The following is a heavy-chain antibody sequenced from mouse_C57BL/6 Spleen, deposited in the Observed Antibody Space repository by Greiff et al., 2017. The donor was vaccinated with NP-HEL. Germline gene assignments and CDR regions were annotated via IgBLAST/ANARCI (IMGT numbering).Heavy chain of an antibody. V-gene: IGHV5-9*01. Sequence: EVKLVESGGGLVKPGGSLKLSCAASGFTFSSYTMSWVRQTPQKRLEWVATISGGGGNTYYPDSVKGRFTISRDKAKNTLYLQMSSRRSADTALYYCARQDYDYDGGTYAMDYWGQRTSVTVSS. D-gene: IGHD2-4*01. CDR2: ISGGGGNT. CDR1: GFTFSSYT. J-gene: IGHJ4*01. CDR3: ARQDYDYDGGTYAMDY.